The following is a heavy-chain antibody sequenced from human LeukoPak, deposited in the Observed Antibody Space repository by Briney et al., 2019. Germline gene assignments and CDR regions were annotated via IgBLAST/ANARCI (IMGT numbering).Heavy chain of an antibody. CDR1: GFTFSIYS. Sequence: PGGSLRLSCAASGFTFSIYSMNWVRQAPGKGLEWVSAISCSGGSTYYADSVKGRFTISRDNYKNTLYLQMNSLRGEDTAVNNCAKVRSSGSYRGVFDYWGQGNLVTVSS. J-gene: IGHJ4*02. V-gene: IGHV3-23*01. CDR2: ISCSGGST. CDR3: AKVRSSGSYRGVFDY. D-gene: IGHD1-26*01.